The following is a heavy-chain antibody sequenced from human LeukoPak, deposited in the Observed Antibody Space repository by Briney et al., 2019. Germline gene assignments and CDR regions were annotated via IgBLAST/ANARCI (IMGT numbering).Heavy chain of an antibody. J-gene: IGHJ4*02. CDR3: ARDRGYYYGSGSYPFPFDY. CDR1: GYTFTSYG. CDR2: ISAYNGNT. D-gene: IGHD3-10*01. Sequence: ASVKVSRKASGYTFTSYGISWVRQAPGQGLEWMGWISAYNGNTNYAQKLQGRVTMTTDTSTSTAYMELRSLRSDDTAVYYCARDRGYYYGSGSYPFPFDYWGQGTLVTVSS. V-gene: IGHV1-18*01.